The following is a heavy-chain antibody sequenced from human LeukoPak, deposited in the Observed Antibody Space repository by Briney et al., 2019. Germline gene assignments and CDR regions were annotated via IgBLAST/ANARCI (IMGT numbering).Heavy chain of an antibody. J-gene: IGHJ4*02. D-gene: IGHD6-25*01. Sequence: SETLSLTCTVSGGSISSSRYYWGWIRQPPGKGLEWIGSIYYSGSTYYNPSLKSRLTISVDTSKNQSSLKLSSVTAADTAVYYCAREGRALADLPTSDYWGQGTLVTVSS. CDR1: GGSISSSRYY. V-gene: IGHV4-39*07. CDR3: AREGRALADLPTSDY. CDR2: IYYSGST.